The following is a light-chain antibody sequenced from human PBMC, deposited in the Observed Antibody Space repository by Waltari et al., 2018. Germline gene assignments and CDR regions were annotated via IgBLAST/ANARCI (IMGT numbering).Light chain of an antibody. CDR2: LGS. CDR1: QSLLYSNGNNY. Sequence: DIVMTQSPLSLPVTPGEPASISCRSSQSLLYSNGNNYLDWYLQKPGQSPRLLIYLGSNRASGIPDRVSGSGSGTDFTLKVSRVEAEDVGVYYCMQALRIPSTFGQGTKLEIK. V-gene: IGKV2-28*01. J-gene: IGKJ2*01. CDR3: MQALRIPST.